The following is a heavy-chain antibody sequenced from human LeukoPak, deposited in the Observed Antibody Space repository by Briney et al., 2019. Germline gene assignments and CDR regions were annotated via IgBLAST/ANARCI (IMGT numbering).Heavy chain of an antibody. J-gene: IGHJ4*02. D-gene: IGHD6-19*01. CDR3: ARSEGYSSPQNY. Sequence: SETLSLTCTVSGGSISSYYWSWIRQPPGKGLEWIGYIYSSGSTNYNSSLKSRVTISVDTSKNQFSLKLTSVTAADTAVYYCARSEGYSSPQNYWGQGTLVTVSS. V-gene: IGHV4-59*01. CDR1: GGSISSYY. CDR2: IYSSGST.